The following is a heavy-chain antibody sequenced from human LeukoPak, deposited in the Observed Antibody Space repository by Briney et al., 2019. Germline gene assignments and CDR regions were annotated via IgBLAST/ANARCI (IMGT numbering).Heavy chain of an antibody. J-gene: IGHJ3*02. V-gene: IGHV3-30*04. Sequence: GGSLRLSCAASGFTFSNYAMHWVRQAPGKGLEWVAVISYDGSNKYYADSVKGRFTISRDNSKNTLYLQMNSLRAEDTAVYYCARGDLHYHDSTRRGFDIWGQGTMVTVSS. CDR3: ARGDLHYHDSTRRGFDI. D-gene: IGHD3-16*01. CDR2: ISYDGSNK. CDR1: GFTFSNYA.